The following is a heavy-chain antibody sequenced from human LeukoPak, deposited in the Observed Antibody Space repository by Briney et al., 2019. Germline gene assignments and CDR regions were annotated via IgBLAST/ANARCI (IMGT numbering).Heavy chain of an antibody. Sequence: ASVKVSCKASGYTFTGYYMHWVRQAPGQGLEWMGWINPNSGGTNYAQKFQGKVTMPRDTSISTAYMELSRLRSDDTAVYYCARDPSTVTTELDYWGQGTLATVSS. CDR3: ARDPSTVTTELDY. CDR2: INPNSGGT. CDR1: GYTFTGYY. V-gene: IGHV1-2*02. J-gene: IGHJ4*02. D-gene: IGHD4-11*01.